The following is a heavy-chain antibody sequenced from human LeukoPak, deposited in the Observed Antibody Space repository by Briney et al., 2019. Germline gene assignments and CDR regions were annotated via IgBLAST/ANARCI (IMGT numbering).Heavy chain of an antibody. Sequence: QPGGSLRLSCAASGFTFSSYAMSWVRQAPGKGLEWVSGINWNGGSTGYADSVKGRFTISRDNAKNSLYLQMNSLRAEDTALYHCARDSCTNGVCNQMDVWGKGTTVTVSS. CDR2: INWNGGST. D-gene: IGHD2-8*01. J-gene: IGHJ6*04. V-gene: IGHV3-20*01. CDR1: GFTFSSYA. CDR3: ARDSCTNGVCNQMDV.